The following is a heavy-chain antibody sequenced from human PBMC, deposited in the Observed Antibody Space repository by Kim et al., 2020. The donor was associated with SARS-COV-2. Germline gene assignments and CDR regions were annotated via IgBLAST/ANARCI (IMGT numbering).Heavy chain of an antibody. Sequence: ASVKVSCKASGYTFTSYAMNWVRQAPGQGLEWMGWINTNTGNPTYAQGFTGRFVFSLDTSVSTAYLQISSLKAEDTAVYYCAREYGGNFPGTLEYYYYYYGMDVWGQGTTVTVSS. V-gene: IGHV7-4-1*02. CDR2: INTNTGNP. CDR3: AREYGGNFPGTLEYYYYYYGMDV. J-gene: IGHJ6*02. CDR1: GYTFTSYA. D-gene: IGHD2-21*02.